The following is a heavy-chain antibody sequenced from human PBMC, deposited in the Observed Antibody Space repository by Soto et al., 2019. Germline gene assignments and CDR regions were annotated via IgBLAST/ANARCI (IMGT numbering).Heavy chain of an antibody. V-gene: IGHV1-69*13. Sequence: GASVKVSCKASGGTFSSYAISWVRQAPGQGLEWMGGIIPIFGTANYAQKFQGRVTITADESTSTAYMELSSLRSEDTAVYYCASSYYDFWSGPGMDVWGQGTTVTVSS. CDR2: IIPIFGTA. CDR3: ASSYYDFWSGPGMDV. D-gene: IGHD3-3*01. J-gene: IGHJ6*02. CDR1: GGTFSSYA.